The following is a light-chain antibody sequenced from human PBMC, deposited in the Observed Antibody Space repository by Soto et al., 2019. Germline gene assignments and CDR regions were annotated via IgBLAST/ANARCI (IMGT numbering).Light chain of an antibody. CDR3: LQDYGDSWT. CDR1: QSISRN. Sequence: DIQMTQSPSSLSASVGDRVTITCRASQSISRNLNWYQQKPGKAPKLLIYAASSLHSGVPSRFSGSRSGTEFTLTISSLQPEDFASYYCLQDYGDSWTFGQGTKVDIK. CDR2: AAS. V-gene: IGKV1-39*01. J-gene: IGKJ1*01.